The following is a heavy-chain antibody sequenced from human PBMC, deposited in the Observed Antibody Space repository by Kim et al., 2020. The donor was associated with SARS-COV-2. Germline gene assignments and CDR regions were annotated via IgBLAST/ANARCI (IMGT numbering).Heavy chain of an antibody. D-gene: IGHD5-12*01. J-gene: IGHJ5*02. V-gene: IGHV3-30*04. CDR3: ARGGDGYNTWHWFDP. CDR1: GFTFSTYA. CDR2: ISYDGRNK. Sequence: GGSLRLSCAASGFTFSTYAIHWVRQAPGKGLEWVAFISYDGRNKYYTDSVKGRFTISRDDSKNTLSLQMNSLRADDTALYYCARGGDGYNTWHWFDPWGQGTLVTVSS.